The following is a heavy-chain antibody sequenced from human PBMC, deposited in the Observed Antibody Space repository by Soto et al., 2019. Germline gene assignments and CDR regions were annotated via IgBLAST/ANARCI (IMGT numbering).Heavy chain of an antibody. Sequence: SVKVSCKASGGTFSSYAISWVRQAPGQGLEWMGGIIPIFGTANYAQKFQGRVTITADESTSTAYMELSSLRSEDTAVYYCARARMHYYYDSSGYSYFDYWRQGTLVTVSS. J-gene: IGHJ4*02. D-gene: IGHD3-22*01. CDR1: GGTFSSYA. V-gene: IGHV1-69*13. CDR2: IIPIFGTA. CDR3: ARARMHYYYDSSGYSYFDY.